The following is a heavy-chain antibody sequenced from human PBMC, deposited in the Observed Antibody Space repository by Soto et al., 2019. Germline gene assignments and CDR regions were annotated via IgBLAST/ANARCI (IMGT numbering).Heavy chain of an antibody. CDR2: LNGGTGQT. Sequence: ASVKVSCKASGYTFSTYDMHWVRQAPGQSLEWMGWLNGGTGQTRYSQKFQDRVIITRDTSASTGYMELSSLTSEDTAVYYCARGKGMEENYFYYGLDIWGQGTTVTVSS. V-gene: IGHV1-3*01. J-gene: IGHJ6*02. CDR3: ARGKGMEENYFYYGLDI. D-gene: IGHD1-1*01. CDR1: GYTFSTYD.